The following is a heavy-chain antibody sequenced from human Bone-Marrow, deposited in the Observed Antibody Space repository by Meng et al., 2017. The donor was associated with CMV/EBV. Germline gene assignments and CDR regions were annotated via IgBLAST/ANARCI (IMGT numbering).Heavy chain of an antibody. Sequence: GESLKISCVASGFTFSDDYMHWVRQAPGKGLEWMGGFDPEDGETIYAQKFQGRVTMTEDTSTDTAYMELSSLRSEDTAVYYCATALTTVTTLFDYWGQGTLVTVSS. D-gene: IGHD4-17*01. V-gene: IGHV1-24*01. CDR3: ATALTTVTTLFDY. J-gene: IGHJ4*02. CDR2: FDPEDGET. CDR1: GFTFSDDY.